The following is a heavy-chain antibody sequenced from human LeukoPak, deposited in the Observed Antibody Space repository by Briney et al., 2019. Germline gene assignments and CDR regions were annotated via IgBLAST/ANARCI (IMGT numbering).Heavy chain of an antibody. CDR1: GGSISSSSYY. Sequence: SETLSLTCTVSGGSISSSSYYWGWIRQPPGKGLEWIGSIYYSGSTYYNPSLKSRVTISVDTSKNQFSLKLSSVTAADTAVYYCARHATMVRTYYGMGVWGQGTTVTVSS. CDR3: ARHATMVRTYYGMGV. J-gene: IGHJ6*02. V-gene: IGHV4-39*01. CDR2: IYYSGST. D-gene: IGHD3-10*01.